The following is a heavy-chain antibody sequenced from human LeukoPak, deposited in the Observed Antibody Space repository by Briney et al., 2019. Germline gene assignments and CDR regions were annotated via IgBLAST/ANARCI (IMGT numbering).Heavy chain of an antibody. CDR3: ARADYDFWSGYPLYYFDY. CDR2: ISAYNGNT. D-gene: IGHD3-3*01. J-gene: IGHJ4*02. V-gene: IGHV1-18*01. Sequence: ASVKVSCKASGYTFTSYGISWVRQAPGQGLEWMGWISAYNGNTNYAQKLQGRVTMTTDTSTSTAYMELRSLRSDDTAVYNCARADYDFWSGYPLYYFDYWGQGTLVTVSS. CDR1: GYTFTSYG.